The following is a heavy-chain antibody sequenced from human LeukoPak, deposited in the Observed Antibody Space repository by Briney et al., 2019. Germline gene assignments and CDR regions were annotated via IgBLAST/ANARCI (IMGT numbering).Heavy chain of an antibody. Sequence: GGSLRLSCAASGFTFSSYTMHWVRQIPGERPEWVSSIRGDTTYIYYADSLKGRFTISRDNTNTSLFLQMNSLRAEDTAVYYCAKDIGITMVRGVFDYWGQGTLVTVSS. CDR2: IRGDTTYI. V-gene: IGHV3-21*01. J-gene: IGHJ4*02. CDR1: GFTFSSYT. D-gene: IGHD3-10*01. CDR3: AKDIGITMVRGVFDY.